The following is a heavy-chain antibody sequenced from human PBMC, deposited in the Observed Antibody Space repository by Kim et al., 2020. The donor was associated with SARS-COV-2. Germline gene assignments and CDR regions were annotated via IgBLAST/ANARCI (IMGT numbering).Heavy chain of an antibody. D-gene: IGHD3-10*01. V-gene: IGHV3-11*04. J-gene: IGHJ4*02. CDR3: ARGASMVRGADDY. Sequence: YADSVKGRFTISRDNAKNSLYLQMNSLRAEDTAVYYCARGASMVRGADDYWGQGTLVTVSS.